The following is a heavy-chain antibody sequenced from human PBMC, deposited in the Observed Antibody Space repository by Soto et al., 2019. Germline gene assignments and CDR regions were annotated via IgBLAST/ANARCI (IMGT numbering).Heavy chain of an antibody. Sequence: GSLRLSCAASGFSFSNYGMHWVRQAPGKGLEWMAVISYDGTNKYYADSVKGRFTISRDNSKNTLYLQMTSLRGEDTALYYCAKDRGIATRPVTGYFDYWGQGTLVTVSS. V-gene: IGHV3-30*18. D-gene: IGHD6-6*01. J-gene: IGHJ4*02. CDR1: GFSFSNYG. CDR2: ISYDGTNK. CDR3: AKDRGIATRPVTGYFDY.